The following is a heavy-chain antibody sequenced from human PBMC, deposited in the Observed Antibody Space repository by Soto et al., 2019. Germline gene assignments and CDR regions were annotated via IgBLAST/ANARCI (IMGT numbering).Heavy chain of an antibody. V-gene: IGHV5-10-1*01. D-gene: IGHD2-21*01. CDR2: IDPSDSYT. CDR1: GYSFTSYW. Sequence: GESLKISCKGSGYSFTSYWISWVRQMPGKGLEWMGRIDPSDSYTNYSPSFQGHVTISADKSISTAYLQWSSLKASDTAMYYFWGIYFGGECNGCYYYYGMDVWGQGTTVTVSS. CDR3: WGIYFGGECNGCYYYYGMDV. J-gene: IGHJ6*02.